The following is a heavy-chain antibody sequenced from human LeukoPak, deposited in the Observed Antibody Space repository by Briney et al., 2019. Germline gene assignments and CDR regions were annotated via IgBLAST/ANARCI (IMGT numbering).Heavy chain of an antibody. D-gene: IGHD3-3*01. Sequence: SETLSLTCTVSGGSISSYYWSWIRQPPGKGLEWIGYIYYSGSTNYNPSLKSRVTISVDTSKNQFSLKLSSVTAADTAVYYCASALRAHLGHDAFDIWGQGTMVTVSS. V-gene: IGHV4-59*01. J-gene: IGHJ3*02. CDR2: IYYSGST. CDR3: ASALRAHLGHDAFDI. CDR1: GGSISSYY.